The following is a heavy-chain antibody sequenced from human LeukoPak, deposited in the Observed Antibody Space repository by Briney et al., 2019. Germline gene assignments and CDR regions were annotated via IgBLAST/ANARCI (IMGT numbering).Heavy chain of an antibody. Sequence: GASVKVSCKASGYTFTSYGISWVRQAPGQGLEWMGWISAYNGNTNYAQKLQGRVIMTTDTSTSTAYMELRSLRSDDTAVYYCARDLTPYSSSSLPDYWGQGTLVTVSS. D-gene: IGHD6-6*01. J-gene: IGHJ4*02. CDR2: ISAYNGNT. CDR1: GYTFTSYG. V-gene: IGHV1-18*01. CDR3: ARDLTPYSSSSLPDY.